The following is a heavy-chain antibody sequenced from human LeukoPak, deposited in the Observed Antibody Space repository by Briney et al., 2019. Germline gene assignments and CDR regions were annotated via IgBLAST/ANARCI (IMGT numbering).Heavy chain of an antibody. Sequence: PSETLSLTCTVSGASISNTNYYWGWIRQPPGKGLEWIGSIYYSGSTYYNPSLKSRVTISVDTSKNQFSLKLSSVTAADTAVYYCARRVQWLPRRKNYYYMDVWGKGTTVTVSS. D-gene: IGHD3-22*01. CDR3: ARRVQWLPRRKNYYYMDV. V-gene: IGHV4-39*07. CDR1: GASISNTNYY. J-gene: IGHJ6*03. CDR2: IYYSGST.